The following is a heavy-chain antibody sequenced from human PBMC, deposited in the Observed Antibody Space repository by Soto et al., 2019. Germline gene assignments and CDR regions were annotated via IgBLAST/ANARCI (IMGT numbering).Heavy chain of an antibody. CDR3: AREAGGSGRRVGGMDV. CDR1: GYSFTSYW. D-gene: IGHD2-8*02. V-gene: IGHV5-51*01. Sequence: GDSLKISCKGSGYSFTSYWIGWVRQMPGKGLEWMGIIYPGDSDTRYSPSFQGQVTISADKSISTAYLQWSSLKASDTAMYYCAREAGGSGRRVGGMDVWGQGTTVTVSS. CDR2: IYPGDSDT. J-gene: IGHJ6*02.